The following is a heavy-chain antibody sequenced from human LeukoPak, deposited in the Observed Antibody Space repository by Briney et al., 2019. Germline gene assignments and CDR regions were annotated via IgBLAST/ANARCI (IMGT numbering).Heavy chain of an antibody. Sequence: PETLSLTCTVSGGSISSHYWSWIRQPPGKGLEWIGCIYYSGNTNYNPSLESRVTISVDTSKNQFSLKLSSVTAADTAVYYCARDTNDWLLYDHWGQGTLVTVSS. CDR2: IYYSGNT. CDR1: GGSISSHY. D-gene: IGHD3-9*01. CDR3: ARDTNDWLLYDH. V-gene: IGHV4-59*11. J-gene: IGHJ4*02.